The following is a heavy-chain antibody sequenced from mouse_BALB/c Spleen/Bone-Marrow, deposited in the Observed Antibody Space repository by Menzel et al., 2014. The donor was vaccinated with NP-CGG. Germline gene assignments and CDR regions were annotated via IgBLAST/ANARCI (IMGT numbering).Heavy chain of an antibody. CDR2: IYPSDSYS. D-gene: IGHD2-14*01. Sequence: QVQLKESGAVLVRPGASVKVSCKASGYTFTNYWINWVRQRPGQGLEWIGNIYPSDSYSNYNQKFKDKATLTVDKSSSTAYMQLSSPTSEDSAVYYCTRRDRYDYYGVDYWGQGTSVTVSS. CDR1: GYTFTNYW. J-gene: IGHJ4*01. CDR3: TRRDRYDYYGVDY. V-gene: IGHV1S126*01.